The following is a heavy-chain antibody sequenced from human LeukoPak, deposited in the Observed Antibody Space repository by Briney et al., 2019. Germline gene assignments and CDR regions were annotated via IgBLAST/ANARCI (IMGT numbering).Heavy chain of an antibody. J-gene: IGHJ4*02. V-gene: IGHV1-2*02. CDR2: INPNSGGT. Sequence: ASVKVSCKASGYTFTGYYMHWVRQAPGQGLEWMGWINPNSGGTNYAQEFQGRVTMTRDTSISTAYMELSRLRSDDTAVYYCARAGAQLWLNYWGQGTLVTVSS. CDR1: GYTFTGYY. CDR3: ARAGAQLWLNY. D-gene: IGHD5-18*01.